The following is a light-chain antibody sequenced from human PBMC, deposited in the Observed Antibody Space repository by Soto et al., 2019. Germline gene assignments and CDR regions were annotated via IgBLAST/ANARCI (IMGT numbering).Light chain of an antibody. V-gene: IGKV1-17*01. CDR1: QGIRDA. Sequence: DIQMTQSPSSLSASVGDRVAITCRASQGIRDALGWYQQKPGKAPKRLIYAASSLQSGVPSRFSGSGSGTEFTLTISSLQPESFATYCCLQHNSYSQTFGQGTKVEIK. CDR2: AAS. CDR3: LQHNSYSQT. J-gene: IGKJ1*01.